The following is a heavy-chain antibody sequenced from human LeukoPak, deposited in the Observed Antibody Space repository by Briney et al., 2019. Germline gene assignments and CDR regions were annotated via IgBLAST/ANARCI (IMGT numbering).Heavy chain of an antibody. CDR2: ISDDGSNT. D-gene: IGHD1-26*01. CDR1: GFTFSYFS. Sequence: GGSLRLSCAASGFTFSYFSMHWVRQAPGKGLEWVTLISDDGSNTYYADSVKGRFTISRDNSKNTLYLQMSSLRPEDTAVYYCARGSGTYQADGFDIWGQGTMVTVSS. J-gene: IGHJ3*02. V-gene: IGHV3-30*04. CDR3: ARGSGTYQADGFDI.